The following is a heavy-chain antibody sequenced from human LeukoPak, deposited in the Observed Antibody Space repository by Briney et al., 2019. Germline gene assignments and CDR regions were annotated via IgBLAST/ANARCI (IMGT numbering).Heavy chain of an antibody. J-gene: IGHJ5*02. CDR2: IIPIFGTA. D-gene: IGHD1-26*01. CDR3: ARDGYSGSDEDWVDP. Sequence: SVKVSCKASGGTFSSYAISWVRQAPGQGLEWMGGIIPIFGTANYAQKFQGRVTITADESTSTAYMELSSLRSEDTAVYYCARDGYSGSDEDWVDPWGQGTLVTVSS. V-gene: IGHV1-69*01. CDR1: GGTFSSYA.